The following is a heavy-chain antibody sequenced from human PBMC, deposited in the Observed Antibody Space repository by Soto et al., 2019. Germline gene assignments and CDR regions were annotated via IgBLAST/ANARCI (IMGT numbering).Heavy chain of an antibody. D-gene: IGHD3-3*01. CDR3: ASGDYDFWSGPGGGMDV. CDR2: IIPIFGTA. J-gene: IGHJ6*02. V-gene: IGHV1-69*12. Sequence: QVQLVQSGAEVKKPGSSVKVSCKASGGTFSSYAISWVRQAPGQGLEWMGGIIPIFGTANYAQKFQGRVTSTADESTSTADRELSSLRSEDTAVYYCASGDYDFWSGPGGGMDVWGQGTTVTVSS. CDR1: GGTFSSYA.